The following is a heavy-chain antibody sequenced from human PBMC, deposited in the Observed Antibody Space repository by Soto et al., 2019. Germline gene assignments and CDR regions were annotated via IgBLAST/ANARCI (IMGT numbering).Heavy chain of an antibody. J-gene: IGHJ6*02. CDR3: ARELPVLTVTVPYFYSYGMDV. CDR1: GYTFTNYY. D-gene: IGHD4-17*01. CDR2: INPSAGST. Sequence: QVRLVQSGAEVKKPGASVKVSCKASGYTFTNYYMHWVRQAPGQGLEWMGIINPSAGSTSYAQKFQGSGTMTRDPSTIPVYMELGSLSSEYTAVYFCARELPVLTVTVPYFYSYGMDVWGQGTRVTVSS. V-gene: IGHV1-46*01.